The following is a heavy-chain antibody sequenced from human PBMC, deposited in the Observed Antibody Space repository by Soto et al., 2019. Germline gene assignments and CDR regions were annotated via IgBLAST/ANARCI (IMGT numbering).Heavy chain of an antibody. CDR1: GFTFSNYG. CDR3: ARYSSTTNFYYGMDV. J-gene: IGHJ6*02. CDR2: ISNDGSNK. V-gene: IGHV3-30*03. D-gene: IGHD6-13*01. Sequence: QVQLVESGGGVVQPGRSLRLSCVASGFTFSNYGMHWVRQAPGKGLEWLAVISNDGSNKNYADSVKGRFTISRDNSKNMVYLQTNSLRAEDRAVYYWARYSSTTNFYYGMDVWGQGTTVTVSS.